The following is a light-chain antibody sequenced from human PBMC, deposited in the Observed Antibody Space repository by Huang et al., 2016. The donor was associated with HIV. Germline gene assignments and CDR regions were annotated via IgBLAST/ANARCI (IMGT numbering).Light chain of an antibody. Sequence: DIQITQSPSSLSASVGDRVIITCRASQNINRYLNWYQQQPGKAPKLLISGASKLQSGVPSSFIGSCSGTHFTLAISSLSPEDSATYYCQQSAVTPRTFGQGTKLEI. V-gene: IGKV1-39*01. CDR2: GAS. CDR3: QQSAVTPRT. J-gene: IGKJ2*01. CDR1: QNINRY.